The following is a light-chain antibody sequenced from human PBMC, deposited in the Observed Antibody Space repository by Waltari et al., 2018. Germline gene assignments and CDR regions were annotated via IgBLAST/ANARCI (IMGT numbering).Light chain of an antibody. V-gene: IGLV2-8*01. CDR3: SSYAGSNNVV. CDR1: SSDADRYHY. CDR2: EVS. J-gene: IGLJ2*01. Sequence: QSALTQPPSASGSPGPSVTISCTGTSSDADRYHYASWYHQHPAKAPQRMIYEVSKRPSGVPARLSGSKSGNTASLTVAGRQAEDEADYYCSSYAGSNNVVFGGGTKLTVL.